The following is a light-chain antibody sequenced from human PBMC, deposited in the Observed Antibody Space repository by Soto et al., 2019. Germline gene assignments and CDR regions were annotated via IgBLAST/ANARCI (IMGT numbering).Light chain of an antibody. CDR2: GAS. J-gene: IGKJ2*01. V-gene: IGKV3-20*01. CDR1: QSVSSSD. Sequence: EIVLTQSPGTLSLSPGDRATLSCRASQSVSSSDLAWYQQKPGQAPRLLIYGASTRATGIPDRFSGSGSGTDFTLTISRLETEDFAVYYCQQYGGSPLYTFGQGTKFEIK. CDR3: QQYGGSPLYT.